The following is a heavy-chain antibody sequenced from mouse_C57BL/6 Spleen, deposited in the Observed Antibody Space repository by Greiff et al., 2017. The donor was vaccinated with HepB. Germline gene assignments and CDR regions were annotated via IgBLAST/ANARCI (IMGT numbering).Heavy chain of an antibody. V-gene: IGHV3-6*01. J-gene: IGHJ4*01. CDR1: GYSITSGYY. D-gene: IGHD2-12*01. CDR2: ISYDGSN. CDR3: ARGGYCYYYAMDY. Sequence: VQLKESGPGLVKPSQSLSLTCSVTGYSITSGYYWNWIRQFPGNKLEWMGYISYDGSNNYNPSLKNRISITRDTSKNQFFLKLNSVTTEDTATYYCARGGYCYYYAMDYWGQGTSVTVSS.